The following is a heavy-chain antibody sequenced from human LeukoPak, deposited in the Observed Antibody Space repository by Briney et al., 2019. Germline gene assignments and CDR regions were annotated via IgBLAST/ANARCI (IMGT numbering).Heavy chain of an antibody. CDR2: IKQDGSEK. J-gene: IGHJ3*02. D-gene: IGHD4-17*01. V-gene: IGHV3-7*01. CDR1: GFTFSSYW. CDR3: ATSYGDYPNDAFDI. Sequence: PGGSLRLSXAASGFTFSSYWMSWVRQAPGKGLEWVANIKQDGSEKYYVDSVKGRFTISRDNAKNSLYLQMNSLRAEDTAVYYCATSYGDYPNDAFDIWGQGTMVTVSS.